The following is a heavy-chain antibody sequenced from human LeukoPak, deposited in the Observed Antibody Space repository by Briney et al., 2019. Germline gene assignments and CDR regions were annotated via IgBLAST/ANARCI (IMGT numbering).Heavy chain of an antibody. V-gene: IGHV3-23*01. Sequence: GGSLRLSCGASGFTFSSYAMSWVRQAPGKGLEWVSAISGSGGSTYYADSVKGRFTISRDNSKNTLYLQMNSLRAEDTAVYYCAAVIRSSGGPGDYWGQGTLVTVSS. J-gene: IGHJ4*02. CDR1: GFTFSSYA. CDR3: AAVIRSSGGPGDY. CDR2: ISGSGGST. D-gene: IGHD3-10*01.